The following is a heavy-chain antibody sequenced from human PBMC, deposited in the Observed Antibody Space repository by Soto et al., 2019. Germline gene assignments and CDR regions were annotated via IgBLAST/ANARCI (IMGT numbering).Heavy chain of an antibody. CDR2: ISAYNGNT. Sequence: GASVKVSCKASGYTFTSYGISWVRQAPGQGLEWMGWISAYNGNTNYAQKLQGRVTMTTDTSTSTAYMELRSLRSDDTAVYYCARDYFDTAITYYYYSYGMDVWGEGTTVTVSS. V-gene: IGHV1-18*01. CDR3: ARDYFDTAITYYYYSYGMDV. J-gene: IGHJ6*02. CDR1: GYTFTSYG. D-gene: IGHD5-18*01.